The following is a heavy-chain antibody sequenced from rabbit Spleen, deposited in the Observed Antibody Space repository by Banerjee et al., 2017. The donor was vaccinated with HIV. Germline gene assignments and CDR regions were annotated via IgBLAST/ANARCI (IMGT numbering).Heavy chain of an antibody. Sequence: QQQLEESGGGLVKPGGTLTLTCKVSGIDFSSWYYMCWVRQAPGKGLELIGCIYVSSGSTWYASWVNGRFTISRSTSLNTVTLQLNSLTAADTATYFCGRDANGDVRLSRLDLWGPGTLVTVS. J-gene: IGHJ3*01. CDR3: GRDANGDVRLSRLDL. CDR2: IYVSSGST. D-gene: IGHD2-1*01. V-gene: IGHV1S43*01. CDR1: GIDFSSWYY.